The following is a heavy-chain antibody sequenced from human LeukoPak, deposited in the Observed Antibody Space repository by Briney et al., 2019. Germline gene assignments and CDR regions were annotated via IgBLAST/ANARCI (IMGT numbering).Heavy chain of an antibody. V-gene: IGHV4-61*02. CDR1: GASITSAYNY. J-gene: IGHJ4*02. D-gene: IGHD3-3*01. CDR3: ARNGAVTSFDY. Sequence: SQTLSLTCSVSGASITSAYNYWSWIRQPAGEGLEWIGRIYDGGTTDYNPSLGGRVTMSLDTSDNEFSLRLRYVTAADTAVYYCARNGAVTSFDYWGQGILVTV. CDR2: IYDGGTT.